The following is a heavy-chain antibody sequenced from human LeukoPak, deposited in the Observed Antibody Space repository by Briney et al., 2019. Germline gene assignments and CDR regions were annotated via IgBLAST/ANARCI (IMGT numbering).Heavy chain of an antibody. CDR3: AKEAEDHRYDY. CDR2: IWYDGGTK. J-gene: IGHJ4*02. Sequence: GRSLRLSCVASGFTFRNYGMHWVRQAPGKGLEWVAIIWYDGGTKYYADPVKGRFTISRDNSKNTLYLQMDSLRAEDTAVYYCAKEAEDHRYDYWGQGALVIVSS. V-gene: IGHV3-33*06. CDR1: GFTFRNYG. D-gene: IGHD1-14*01.